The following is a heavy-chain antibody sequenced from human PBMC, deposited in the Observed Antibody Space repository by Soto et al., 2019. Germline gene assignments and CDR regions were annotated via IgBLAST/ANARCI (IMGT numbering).Heavy chain of an antibody. V-gene: IGHV4-59*01. D-gene: IGHD1-1*01. Sequence: SQTLSLTCNVSGGSINSYYWSWLRQSPTKGLEYIGYIYDGGRTNYNPSLKSRVTISVDTSKNQVSLKLNSVTAADTALYYCGRAGKTTLLDHWGQGDLVTVS. CDR2: IYDGGRT. CDR3: GRAGKTTLLDH. J-gene: IGHJ4*02. CDR1: GGSINSYY.